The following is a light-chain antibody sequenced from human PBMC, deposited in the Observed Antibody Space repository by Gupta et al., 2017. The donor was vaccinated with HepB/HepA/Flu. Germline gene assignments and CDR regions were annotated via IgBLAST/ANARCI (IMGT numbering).Light chain of an antibody. CDR1: SSDVGTYNS. J-gene: IGLJ2*01. Sequence: QFLPPQPASVSASPGQSITISCTGTSSDVGTYNSVPWYQQYPGQAPKLLIYDDSDRPSWLSERFSGSKSGNTASLTICGVQAGDEAEYYCRSCARTNALVVFGGGTKLTVL. V-gene: IGLV2-14*03. CDR3: RSCARTNALVV. CDR2: DDS.